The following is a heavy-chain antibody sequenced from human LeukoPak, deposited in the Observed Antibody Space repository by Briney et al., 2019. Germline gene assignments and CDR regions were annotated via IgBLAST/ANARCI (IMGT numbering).Heavy chain of an antibody. J-gene: IGHJ4*02. D-gene: IGHD6-25*01. CDR1: GGSISSSSYY. CDR3: ARHRYSSVEH. V-gene: IGHV4-39*01. Sequence: SKTLSLTCTVSGGSISSSSYYWGWIRQPPGQGLEWIGSIYYSGSTYYNPSHKSRVTISVDTSKNQFSLKLSSVTAADTAVYYCARHRYSSVEHWGQGTLVTVSS. CDR2: IYYSGST.